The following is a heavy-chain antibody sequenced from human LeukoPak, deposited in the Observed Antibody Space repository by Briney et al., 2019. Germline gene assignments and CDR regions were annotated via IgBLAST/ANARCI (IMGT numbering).Heavy chain of an antibody. CDR3: AKDHQLSRITMVRGAPTYKLDAFDI. CDR1: GFTFSSYG. V-gene: IGHV3-23*01. D-gene: IGHD3-10*01. CDR2: ISRSGGTT. J-gene: IGHJ3*02. Sequence: PGGSLRLSCAASGFTFSSYGMSWVRQAPGKGLEWVSAISRSGGTTYYADSVKGRFTISGDKSKNTLYLQMNSLRAEDTAVYYCAKDHQLSRITMVRGAPTYKLDAFDIWGQGTMVTVSS.